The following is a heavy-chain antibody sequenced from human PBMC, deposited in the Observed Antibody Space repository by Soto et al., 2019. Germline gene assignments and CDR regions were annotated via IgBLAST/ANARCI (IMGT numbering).Heavy chain of an antibody. V-gene: IGHV3-23*01. CDR1: GFTFSSYA. D-gene: IGHD3-10*01. CDR3: ASRRVGFGEFIDY. J-gene: IGHJ4*02. CDR2: ISGSGGST. Sequence: GGSLRLSCAASGFTFSSYAMSWVRQAPGKGLEWVSAISGSGGSTYYADSVKGRFTISRDNSKNTLYLQMNSLRAEETVVYYCASRRVGFGEFIDYWGQGTLVTVSS.